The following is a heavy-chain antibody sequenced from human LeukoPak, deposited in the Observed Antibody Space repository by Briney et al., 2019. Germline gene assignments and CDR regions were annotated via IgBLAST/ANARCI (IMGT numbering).Heavy chain of an antibody. J-gene: IGHJ4*02. V-gene: IGHV3-74*01. D-gene: IGHD3-22*01. CDR3: ARSYNYRFDY. CDR2: LSSDGRST. Sequence: GGSLRLSCEVSGFTVSTYWMHWARQGPGKGLEWVARLSSDGRSTNYADFVKGRATISRDNAKNTLFLEMSGLRADDTAVYYCARSYNYRFDYWGQGTLVVVSS. CDR1: GFTVSTYW.